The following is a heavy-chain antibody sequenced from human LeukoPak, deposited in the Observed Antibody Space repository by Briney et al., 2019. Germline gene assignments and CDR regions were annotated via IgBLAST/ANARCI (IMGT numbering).Heavy chain of an antibody. CDR1: GFTFSDYY. Sequence: PGGSLRLSCAASGFTFSDYYMNWVRQPPGKGLEWVAYISNSRSSTTYYAESVKGRFTISRDNAKNSLYLQMNSLGAEDTAVYYCTRDGFAVGDRGYWGQGTLVAVSS. CDR2: ISNSRSSTT. J-gene: IGHJ4*02. CDR3: TRDGFAVGDRGY. V-gene: IGHV3-11*01. D-gene: IGHD2-21*01.